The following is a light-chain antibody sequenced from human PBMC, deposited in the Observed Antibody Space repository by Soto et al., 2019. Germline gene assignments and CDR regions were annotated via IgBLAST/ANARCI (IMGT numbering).Light chain of an antibody. CDR1: QDISNY. CDR3: QQYDNLPAIT. J-gene: IGKJ5*01. Sequence: DIQMTQSPSSLSASVGDRVTITCQASQDISNYLNWYQQKTGKAPKLLIYDASNLETGVPSRFSGSGSGTDFTFTISILQPEDIATYYCQQYDNLPAITFGQGTRLEIK. CDR2: DAS. V-gene: IGKV1-33*01.